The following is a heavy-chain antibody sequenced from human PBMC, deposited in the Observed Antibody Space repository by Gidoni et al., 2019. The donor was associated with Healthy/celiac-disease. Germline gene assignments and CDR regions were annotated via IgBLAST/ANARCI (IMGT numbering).Heavy chain of an antibody. Sequence: QVQLVQSGAEVKKPGASVKVSCKASGYPFPGYYLHWVRQAPGQGLEWMGWINPNSGGTNYAQKCQGRVTMTRDTSISTAYMGLSRLRTDDTAVYYCARVLAAAGSDAFDIWGQGTMVTVSS. CDR1: GYPFPGYY. CDR2: INPNSGGT. J-gene: IGHJ3*02. CDR3: ARVLAAAGSDAFDI. D-gene: IGHD6-13*01. V-gene: IGHV1-2*02.